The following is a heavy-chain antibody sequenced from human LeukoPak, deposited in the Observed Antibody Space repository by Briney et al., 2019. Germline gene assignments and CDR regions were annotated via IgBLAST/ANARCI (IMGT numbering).Heavy chain of an antibody. V-gene: IGHV3-48*03. D-gene: IGHD2-2*01. Sequence: PGGSLRLSCAASGFTFSSYEMNWVRQAPGKGLEWVSYISSSGSTIYYADSVKGRFTISRDNAKNSLYLQMNSLRAEDTAVYYCAKFLQYQLPPFDYWGQGTLVTVSS. CDR2: ISSSGSTI. CDR1: GFTFSSYE. CDR3: AKFLQYQLPPFDY. J-gene: IGHJ4*02.